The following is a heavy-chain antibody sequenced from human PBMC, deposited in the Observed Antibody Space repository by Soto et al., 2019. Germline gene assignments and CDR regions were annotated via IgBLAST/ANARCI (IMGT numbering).Heavy chain of an antibody. D-gene: IGHD2-15*01. CDR2: ISGHDGKT. V-gene: IGHV1-18*04. Sequence: QVELKQSGAAVKKPGASVKVSCRASGYTFANYGITWVRQAPGQGLQWMGWISGHDGKTKSNKNLQGRITMTTDTSTNTAYLELKHLKSEDTAIYYCARDSAFLFGSTGYFDYWGRGTLVSVSS. J-gene: IGHJ4*02. CDR3: ARDSAFLFGSTGYFDY. CDR1: GYTFANYG.